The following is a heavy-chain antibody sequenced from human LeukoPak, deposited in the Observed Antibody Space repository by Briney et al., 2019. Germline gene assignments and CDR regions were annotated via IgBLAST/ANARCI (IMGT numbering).Heavy chain of an antibody. CDR1: GFTFSSYS. V-gene: IGHV3-21*01. CDR3: ARDGTYCSSTSCYPHGMDV. D-gene: IGHD2-2*01. Sequence: GGSLRLSCAASGFTFSSYSMNWVRQAPGKGLEWVSSISSSSSYIYYADSVKGRFTISRDNAKNSLYLQMNSLRAEDTAVYYCARDGTYCSSTSCYPHGMDVWGQGTTVTVSS. J-gene: IGHJ6*02. CDR2: ISSSSSYI.